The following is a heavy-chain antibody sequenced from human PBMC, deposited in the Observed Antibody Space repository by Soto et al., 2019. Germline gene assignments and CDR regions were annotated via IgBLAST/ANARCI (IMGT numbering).Heavy chain of an antibody. CDR3: ALEPGYDTTYYYYGMDV. D-gene: IGHD3-22*01. J-gene: IGHJ6*02. CDR2: ISGSGGST. CDR1: GFTFSSYA. Sequence: GGSLRLSCAASGFTFSSYAMSWVRQAPGKGQEWVSAISGSGGSTYYADSVKGRFTISRDNSKNTLYLQMNSLRAEDTAVYYCALEPGYDTTYYYYGMDVWGQGTTVTVSS. V-gene: IGHV3-23*01.